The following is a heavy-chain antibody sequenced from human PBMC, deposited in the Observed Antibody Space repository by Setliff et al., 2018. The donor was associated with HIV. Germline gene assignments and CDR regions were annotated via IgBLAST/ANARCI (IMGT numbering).Heavy chain of an antibody. D-gene: IGHD4-17*01. CDR2: IKSKTDGGTT. V-gene: IGHV3-15*01. Sequence: GGSLRLSCAASGFTFSNAWMSWVRQAPGKGLEWVGRIKSKTDGGTTDYAAPVKGRFTISRDDSKNTLYLQMNSLKTEDTAVYYCTTDLPTTVTVADYWGQGTLVTVSS. J-gene: IGHJ4*02. CDR1: GFTFSNAW. CDR3: TTDLPTTVTVADY.